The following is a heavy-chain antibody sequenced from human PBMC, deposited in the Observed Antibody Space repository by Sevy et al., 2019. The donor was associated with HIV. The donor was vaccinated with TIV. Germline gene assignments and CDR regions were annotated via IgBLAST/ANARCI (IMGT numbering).Heavy chain of an antibody. CDR2: ISGSGGSQ. CDR3: AKDQYYDSSGYYPNDAFDI. V-gene: IGHV3-23*01. D-gene: IGHD3-22*01. J-gene: IGHJ3*02. Sequence: GGSLRLSCAASGFTFSSYAMSWVRQAPGKGLEWVSAISGSGGSQYNPASVKGRFTISRDNSKNTRYLQMNSLRAEDTAVYYCAKDQYYDSSGYYPNDAFDIWGQGTMVTVSS. CDR1: GFTFSSYA.